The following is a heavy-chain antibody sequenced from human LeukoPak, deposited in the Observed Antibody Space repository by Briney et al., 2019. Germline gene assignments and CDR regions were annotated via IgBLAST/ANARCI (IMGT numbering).Heavy chain of an antibody. CDR1: GFFFGDYN. D-gene: IGHD3-9*01. J-gene: IGHJ4*02. CDR3: ARRLYVLRYFDWLPKPYFDY. CDR2: ISSSGTIM. V-gene: IGHV3-48*01. Sequence: SGGSLRLSCAASGFFFGDYNMNWVRQAPGKGLEWLSYISSSGTIMHYGDSVKGRFTIFRDNVKDSLFLQMSGLTVEDTAVYYCARRLYVLRYFDWLPKPYFDYWGQGALVTVSS.